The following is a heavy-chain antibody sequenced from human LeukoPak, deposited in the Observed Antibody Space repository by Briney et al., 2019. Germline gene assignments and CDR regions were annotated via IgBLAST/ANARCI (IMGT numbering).Heavy chain of an antibody. CDR2: IRYDGSNK. V-gene: IGHV3-30*02. CDR3: ARVGVGYCSSTSCLDYYYYGMDV. CDR1: GFTFSSYG. Sequence: PGGSLRLSCAASGFTFSSYGMHWVRQAPGKGLEWVAFIRYDGSNKYYADSVKGRFTISRDNSKNTLYLQMNSLRAEDTAVYYCARVGVGYCSSTSCLDYYYYGMDVWGQGTTVTVSS. J-gene: IGHJ6*02. D-gene: IGHD2-2*01.